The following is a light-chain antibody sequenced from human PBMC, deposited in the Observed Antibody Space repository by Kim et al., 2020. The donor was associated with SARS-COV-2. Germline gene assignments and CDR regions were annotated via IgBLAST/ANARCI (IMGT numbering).Light chain of an antibody. V-gene: IGKV3-20*01. J-gene: IGKJ4*01. CDR2: GAS. CDR1: QTVGSSY. CDR3: QQYGTSRGLS. Sequence: SPGERATRSCRASQTVGSSYLAWYQQKPGQAPRLLIQGASTRATGIPDRFSGSGSGTDFTLTITRLDPEDFAVYYCQQYGTSRGLSFGGGTKLEI.